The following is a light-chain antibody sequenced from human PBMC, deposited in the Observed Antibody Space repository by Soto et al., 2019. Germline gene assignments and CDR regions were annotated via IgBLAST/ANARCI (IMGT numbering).Light chain of an antibody. V-gene: IGKV1-6*01. CDR3: LQDYDYPLT. J-gene: IGKJ4*01. Sequence: AIQMTQSPSSLSASVGDRVTITCRASQGIRNDLGWYQQKPGKPPKLLIYGASSLQSGVPSRFSGSGSGTDFTLTISSLQPEDFATYYCLQDYDYPLTFGGGTKVVIK. CDR1: QGIRND. CDR2: GAS.